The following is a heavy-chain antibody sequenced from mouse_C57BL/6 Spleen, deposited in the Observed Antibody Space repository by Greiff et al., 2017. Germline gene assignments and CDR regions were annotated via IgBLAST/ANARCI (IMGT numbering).Heavy chain of an antibody. CDR3: ARGYDVGYYFDY. CDR2: IYPGSGST. CDR1: GYTFTSSW. D-gene: IGHD2-3*01. Sequence: QVQLQQPGAELVKPGASVKMSCKASGYTFTSSWITWVKQRPGQGLEWIGDIYPGSGSTNYNEKFKSKATLTVDTSSSTAYMQLSSLTSEDSAVYYCARGYDVGYYFDYWGQGTTLTVSS. V-gene: IGHV1-55*01. J-gene: IGHJ2*01.